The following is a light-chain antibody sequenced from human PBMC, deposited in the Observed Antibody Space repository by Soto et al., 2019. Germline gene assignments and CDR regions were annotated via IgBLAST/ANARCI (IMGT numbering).Light chain of an antibody. CDR3: QSYDSSLSGSI. CDR1: SSNIGAGYD. J-gene: IGLJ2*01. V-gene: IGLV1-40*01. Sequence: QSVLTQPPSVSGAPGQRVTISCTGSSSNIGAGYDVHGYQQLPVTAPKLLIYGNSNRPSGVPDRFSGSKSGTSASLAITGLQAEDEADYYCQSYDSSLSGSIFGGGTKVTVL. CDR2: GNS.